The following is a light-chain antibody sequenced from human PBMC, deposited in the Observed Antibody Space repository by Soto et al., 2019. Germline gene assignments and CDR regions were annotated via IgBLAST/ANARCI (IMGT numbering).Light chain of an antibody. V-gene: IGKV3-15*01. CDR2: GAS. CDR1: QSVDVY. Sequence: EIVLTQSPATLSLSPGARAPLSCRASQSVDVYLAWYQQKPGQSPRLLIYGASARATGIPDRFSGGGSGAEYTLTISSLQSEDFAVYYCQQYDKWPRTFGQGTKVDIK. J-gene: IGKJ1*01. CDR3: QQYDKWPRT.